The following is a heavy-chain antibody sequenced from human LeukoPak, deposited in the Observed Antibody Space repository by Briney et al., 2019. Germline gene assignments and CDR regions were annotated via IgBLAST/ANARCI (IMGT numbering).Heavy chain of an antibody. CDR3: ARQREWSHRPFDY. D-gene: IGHD3-3*01. CDR1: GGSISSSSYY. J-gene: IGHJ4*02. Sequence: SETLSLTCTVSGGSISSSSYYWGWIRQPPGKGLEWIGSIYYSGSTYYNPSLKSRVTISVDTSENQFSLKLSSVTAADTAVYYCARQREWSHRPFDYWGQGTLVTVSS. V-gene: IGHV4-39*07. CDR2: IYYSGST.